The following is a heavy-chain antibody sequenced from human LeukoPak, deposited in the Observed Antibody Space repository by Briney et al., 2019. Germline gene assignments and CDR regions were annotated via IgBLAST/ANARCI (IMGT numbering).Heavy chain of an antibody. V-gene: IGHV3-21*01. CDR1: GFTFRSYS. D-gene: IGHD2-2*01. CDR3: ARGFFTSASCYGSY. J-gene: IGHJ4*02. Sequence: GGSLRLSCAASGFTFRSYSMNWVRQAPGKGLEWVSCISSSSSSIYYADSVKGRFTISRDNAKKSLYLQINSLKAEDTAMYYCARGFFTSASCYGSYGGQGTLVTASS. CDR2: ISSSSSSI.